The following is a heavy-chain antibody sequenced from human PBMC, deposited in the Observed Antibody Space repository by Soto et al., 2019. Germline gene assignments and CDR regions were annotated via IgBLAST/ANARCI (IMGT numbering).Heavy chain of an antibody. D-gene: IGHD3-10*01. J-gene: IGHJ3*02. CDR2: ISWNSGSI. V-gene: IGHV3-9*01. Sequence: GGSLRLSCAASGFTFDDYAMHWVRQAPGKGLEWVSGISWNSGSIGYADSVKGRFTISRDTAKNSLYLQMNSLRAEDTALYYCANDMGRVTWNDSFDIWGQGTMVTVSS. CDR3: ANDMGRVTWNDSFDI. CDR1: GFTFDDYA.